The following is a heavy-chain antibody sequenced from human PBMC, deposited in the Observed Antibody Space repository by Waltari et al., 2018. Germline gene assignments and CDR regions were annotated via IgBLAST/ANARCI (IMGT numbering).Heavy chain of an antibody. D-gene: IGHD6-19*01. Sequence: QVQLVQSGAEVKKRGCSVKVSCKASGGTFSSYAISWVRQAPGQGLEWMGGSIPIFGTANSAHEFHDRVTITADESTSTAYMELSSLRSEDTAVYYCARDGYSSGWYLPQHWGQGTLVTVSS. CDR2: SIPIFGTA. J-gene: IGHJ1*01. CDR1: GGTFSSYA. CDR3: ARDGYSSGWYLPQH. V-gene: IGHV1-69*01.